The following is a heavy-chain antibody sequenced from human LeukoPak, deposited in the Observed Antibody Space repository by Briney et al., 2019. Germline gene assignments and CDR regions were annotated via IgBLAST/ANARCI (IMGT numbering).Heavy chain of an antibody. D-gene: IGHD3-9*01. CDR2: ISGSGGST. CDR1: GFTFSSYA. Sequence: GGSLRLSCAASGFTFSSYAMSWVRQAPGKGLEWVSAISGSGGSTYYADSVKGRFTISRDNSKNTLYLQMNSLRAEDTAAYYCAKDRNYDILTDNWFDPWGQGTLVTVSS. J-gene: IGHJ5*02. CDR3: AKDRNYDILTDNWFDP. V-gene: IGHV3-23*01.